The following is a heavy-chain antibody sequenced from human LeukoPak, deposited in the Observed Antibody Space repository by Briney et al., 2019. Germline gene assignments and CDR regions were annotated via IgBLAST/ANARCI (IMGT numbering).Heavy chain of an antibody. CDR3: ARLGSSWYTFDY. D-gene: IGHD6-13*01. CDR2: IYYSGST. Sequence: SETLSLTCTVSGGSISSSSYYWGWIRQPPGKGLEWIGSIYYSGSTYYNPSLKSRVTISVDTSKNQFSLKLSSVTAADTAVYYCARLGSSWYTFDYWGQGTLVTVSS. CDR1: GGSISSSSYY. J-gene: IGHJ4*02. V-gene: IGHV4-39*07.